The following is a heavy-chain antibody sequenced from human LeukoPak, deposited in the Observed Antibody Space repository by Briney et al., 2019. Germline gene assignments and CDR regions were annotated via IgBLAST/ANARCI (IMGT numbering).Heavy chain of an antibody. J-gene: IGHJ3*02. D-gene: IGHD4-17*01. CDR1: ELTVSTNY. CDR2: IYSGGST. CDR3: ARYDLRGAFDI. V-gene: IGHV3-53*01. Sequence: PGGSLRLSCAASELTVSTNYMSWVRQAPGKGLEWVSVIYSGGSTYYADSVKGRFTISRDNSKNNLYLQINSLRPEDTAVYFCARYDLRGAFDIWGQGTMVSVSS.